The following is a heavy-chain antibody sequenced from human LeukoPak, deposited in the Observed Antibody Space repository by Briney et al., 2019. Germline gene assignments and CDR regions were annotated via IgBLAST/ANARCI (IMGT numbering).Heavy chain of an antibody. CDR2: IIPIFGTA. J-gene: IGHJ5*02. CDR1: GGTFSSDA. Sequence: SVKVSCKASGGTFSSDAISWVRQAPGQGLEWMGGIIPIFGTANYAQKFQGRVTITTDESTSTVYMELSSLRSEDTGVYYCARESRSLSAYYDSSGYPINNWFDPWGQGTLVTVSS. V-gene: IGHV1-69*05. D-gene: IGHD3-22*01. CDR3: ARESRSLSAYYDSSGYPINNWFDP.